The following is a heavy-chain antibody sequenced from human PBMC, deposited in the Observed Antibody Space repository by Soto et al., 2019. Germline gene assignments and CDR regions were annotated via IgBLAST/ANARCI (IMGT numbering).Heavy chain of an antibody. D-gene: IGHD3-10*01. J-gene: IGHJ4*02. CDR2: ISAYNGNT. Sequence: QVQLVQSGAEVKKPGASVKVSCKASGYTFTSYGISWVRQAPGQGLEWMGWISAYNGNTNYAQKLQGRVTMTTDTCTGPAYMELRSLRSDDRAVYYCARGELLWFGDPQGADCWGQGTLVTVSS. V-gene: IGHV1-18*01. CDR1: GYTFTSYG. CDR3: ARGELLWFGDPQGADC.